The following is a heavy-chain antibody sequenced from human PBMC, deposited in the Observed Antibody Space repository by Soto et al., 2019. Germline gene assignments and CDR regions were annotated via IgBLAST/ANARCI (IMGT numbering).Heavy chain of an antibody. CDR1: GFTFSSYS. D-gene: IGHD3-22*01. CDR2: ISSSSSTI. J-gene: IGHJ3*02. CDR3: ARGVYDTRPGPFDAFDI. Sequence: PGGSLRLSCAASGFTFSSYSMNWVRQAPGKGLEWVSYISSSSSTIYYVDSVKGRSTISRDNAKNSLYLQMNSLRDEDTAVYYYARGVYDTRPGPFDAFDIWGQGTVVTVSS. V-gene: IGHV3-48*02.